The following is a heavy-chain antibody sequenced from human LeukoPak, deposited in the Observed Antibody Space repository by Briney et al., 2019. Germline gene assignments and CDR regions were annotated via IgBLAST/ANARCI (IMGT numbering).Heavy chain of an antibody. CDR3: ARVDYGLDDFDY. D-gene: IGHD4-17*01. CDR1: GGSISSGSYY. Sequence: SETLSLTCTVSGGSISSGSYYWGWIRQPPGKGLEWIGSIYYSGSTYYNPSLRSRVTISVDTSKSQFSLKLSSVTAADTAVYYCARVDYGLDDFDYWGQGTLVTVSS. J-gene: IGHJ4*02. V-gene: IGHV4-39*07. CDR2: IYYSGST.